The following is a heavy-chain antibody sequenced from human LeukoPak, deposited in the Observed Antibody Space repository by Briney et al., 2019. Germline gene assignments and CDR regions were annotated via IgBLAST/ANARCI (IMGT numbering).Heavy chain of an antibody. V-gene: IGHV4-59*01. CDR1: GGSISNYY. CDR3: ARVESGSLDY. D-gene: IGHD1-26*01. CDR2: MYYSGST. Sequence: PSETLSLTCSVSGGSISNYYWSWIRQPPGKGLEWIGYMYYSGSTNYNPSLKSRVTISVDTSKNQFSLKLSSVTAADTAVYYCARVESGSLDYWGQGTLVTVSS. J-gene: IGHJ4*02.